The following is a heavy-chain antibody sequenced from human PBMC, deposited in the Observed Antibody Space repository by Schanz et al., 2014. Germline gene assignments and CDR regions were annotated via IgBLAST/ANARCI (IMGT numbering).Heavy chain of an antibody. CDR1: GFSVSHSY. Sequence: VQLLESGGGLVQPGGSLRLSCAASGFSVSHSYMTWVRQAPGKGLEWVALISYDGNTKYYADSVKGRFTISRDNSKNTLYLQMNSLRADDTAVYYCARDLLVSHYDFWSGNDYWGQGTLVTVSS. V-gene: IGHV3-30-3*01. CDR2: ISYDGNTK. D-gene: IGHD3-3*01. J-gene: IGHJ4*02. CDR3: ARDLLVSHYDFWSGNDY.